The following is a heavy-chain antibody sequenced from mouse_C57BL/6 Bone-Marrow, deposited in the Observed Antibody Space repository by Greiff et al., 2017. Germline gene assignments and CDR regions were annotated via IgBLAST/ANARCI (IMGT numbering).Heavy chain of an antibody. CDR3: ARRGPTVVALDY. Sequence: VQLQQPGAELVRPGSSVKLSCKASGYTFTSYWMHWVKQRPIQGLEWIGNIDPSDSETHYNQKFKDKATLTVDKSSSTAYMQLRSLTSEDSAVYYCARRGPTVVALDYWGQGTTLTVSS. V-gene: IGHV1-52*01. CDR2: IDPSDSET. J-gene: IGHJ2*01. CDR1: GYTFTSYW. D-gene: IGHD1-1*01.